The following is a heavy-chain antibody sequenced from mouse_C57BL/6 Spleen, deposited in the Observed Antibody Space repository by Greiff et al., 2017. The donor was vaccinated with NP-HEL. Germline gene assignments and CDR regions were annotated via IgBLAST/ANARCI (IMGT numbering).Heavy chain of an antibody. Sequence: QVQLQQSGPELVKPGASVKISCKASGYSFTSYYIHWVKQRPGQGLEWIGWISPGSGNTKYNEKFKGKATLTADTSSSTAYMQLSSLTSEDSAVYYCARGNDYFDYWGQGTTLTVSS. J-gene: IGHJ2*01. CDR1: GYSFTSYY. V-gene: IGHV1-66*01. CDR3: ARGNDYFDY. CDR2: ISPGSGNT.